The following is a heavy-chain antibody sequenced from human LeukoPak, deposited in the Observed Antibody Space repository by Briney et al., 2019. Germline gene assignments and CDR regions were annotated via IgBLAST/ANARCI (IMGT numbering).Heavy chain of an antibody. CDR1: GFTFSNYG. CDR3: TTVVRRQLWLIAEIDY. J-gene: IGHJ4*02. V-gene: IGHV3-15*01. CDR2: IKSKTDGGTT. D-gene: IGHD5-18*01. Sequence: GGSLRLSCAASGFTFSNYGMSWVRQAPGKGLEWVGRIKSKTDGGTTDYAAPVKGRFTISRDDSKNTLYLQMNSLKTEDTAVYYCTTVVRRQLWLIAEIDYWGQGTLVTVSS.